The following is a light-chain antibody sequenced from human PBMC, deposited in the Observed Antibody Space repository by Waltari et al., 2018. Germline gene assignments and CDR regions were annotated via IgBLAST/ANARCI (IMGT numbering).Light chain of an antibody. CDR1: NIGSYS. CDR3: HVWHAHFDPGV. J-gene: IGLJ1*01. CDR2: YDS. Sequence: SYVLTQPPSVSVAPGETASITCGGDNIGSYSAHWYQQKPAQAPLLIIFYDSDRPSGIPARFSGSNSGNTATLTITSVEAGDEARYYCHVWHAHFDPGVFGTGTEVTVL. V-gene: IGLV3-21*04.